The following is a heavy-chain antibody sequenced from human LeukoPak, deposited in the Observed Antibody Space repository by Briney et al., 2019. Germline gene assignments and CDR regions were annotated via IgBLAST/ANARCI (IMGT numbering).Heavy chain of an antibody. CDR1: GYTFTRYD. CDR3: ARGRRGAAAGRNYYYYMDV. CDR2: IIPIFGTA. J-gene: IGHJ6*03. D-gene: IGHD6-13*01. Sequence: SVKVSCKASGYTFTRYDINWVRQAPGQGLEWMGGIIPIFGTANYAQKFQGRVTITADESTSTAYMELSSLRSEDTAVYYCARGRRGAAAGRNYYYYMDVWGKGTTVTVSS. V-gene: IGHV1-69*13.